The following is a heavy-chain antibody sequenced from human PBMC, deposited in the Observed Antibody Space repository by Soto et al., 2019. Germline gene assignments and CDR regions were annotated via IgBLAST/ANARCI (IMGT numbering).Heavy chain of an antibody. V-gene: IGHV5-51*01. CDR2: IYPGDSDT. D-gene: IGHD5-18*01. J-gene: IGHJ6*02. CDR1: GYSFTSYW. Sequence: LGESLKISCKGSGYSFTSYWIGWVRQMPGKGLEWMGIIYPGDSDTRYSPSFQGQVTISADKSISTAYPQWSSLKASDTAMYYCARHLRGYSYGYYGMDVWGQGTTVTVSS. CDR3: ARHLRGYSYGYYGMDV.